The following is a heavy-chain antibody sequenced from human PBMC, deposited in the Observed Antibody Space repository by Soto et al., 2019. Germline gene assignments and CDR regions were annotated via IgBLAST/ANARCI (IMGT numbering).Heavy chain of an antibody. D-gene: IGHD2-15*01. CDR3: ARSSDCSGGSCPYYYYYYGMDV. J-gene: IGHJ6*02. V-gene: IGHV1-69*13. Sequence: SVKVSCKASGGTFSSYAISWVRQAPGQGLEWMGGIIPIFGTANYAQKFQGRVTITADESTSTAYMELSSLRSEDTAVYYCARSSDCSGGSCPYYYYYYGMDVWGQGTTVTVSS. CDR2: IIPIFGTA. CDR1: GGTFSSYA.